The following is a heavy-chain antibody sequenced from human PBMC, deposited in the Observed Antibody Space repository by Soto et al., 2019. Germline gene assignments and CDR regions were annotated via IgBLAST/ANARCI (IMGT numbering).Heavy chain of an antibody. V-gene: IGHV6-1*01. Sequence: SQTLSLTCAISGDSVSSNTAAWNWIRSSPSRGLEWLGRTYYRSNWRHDYAVSVKSRITVNPDTSKNHFSLQLNSVTPDDTAVYYCARGVAGSSFDLWGQGTLVTSPQ. CDR3: ARGVAGSSFDL. D-gene: IGHD6-19*01. CDR1: GDSVSSNTAA. J-gene: IGHJ4*02. CDR2: TYYRSNWRH.